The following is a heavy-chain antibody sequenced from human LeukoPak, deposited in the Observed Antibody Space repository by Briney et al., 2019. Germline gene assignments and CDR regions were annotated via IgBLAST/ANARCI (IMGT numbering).Heavy chain of an antibody. D-gene: IGHD1-26*01. CDR2: IIPIFGTA. CDR3: AIYSGSYHDY. J-gene: IGHJ4*02. V-gene: IGHV1-69*05. CDR1: GGTFSSYA. Sequence: SVKVSCKASGGTFSSYAMSWVRQAPGQGLEWMGRIIPIFGTANYAQKFQGRVTITTDESTSTAYMELSSLRSEDTAVYYCAIYSGSYHDYWGQGTLVTVSS.